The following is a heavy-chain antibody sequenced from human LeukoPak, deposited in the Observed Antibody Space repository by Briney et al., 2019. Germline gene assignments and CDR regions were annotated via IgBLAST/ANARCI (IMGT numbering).Heavy chain of an antibody. CDR1: GLTFSTYA. CDR3: AKSLYGGNDV. V-gene: IGHV3-23*01. D-gene: IGHD2-8*01. J-gene: IGHJ6*02. CDR2: ISGSGGTT. Sequence: GGSLRLSCAASGLTFSTYAMSWVRQAPGKGLECVSSISGSGGTTSYADSVKGRFTISRDNSKNTLYLQMNSLRAEDTAVYYCAKSLYGGNDVWGRGTTVTVSS.